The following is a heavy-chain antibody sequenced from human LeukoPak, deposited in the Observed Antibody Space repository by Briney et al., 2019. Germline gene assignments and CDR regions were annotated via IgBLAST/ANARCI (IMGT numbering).Heavy chain of an antibody. CDR2: IYHSGST. D-gene: IGHD1-26*01. CDR1: GGSISSSNW. J-gene: IGHJ4*02. CDR3: AGVSSGSYYFDS. V-gene: IGHV4-4*02. Sequence: PSETLSLTCALSGGSISSSNWWSWVRPPPGKGLEWIGEIYHSGSTNYSPSLKSRVTISVDKSKNQFSLKVTSVTAGHTTVYYCAGVSSGSYYFDSWGQGTLVTVSS.